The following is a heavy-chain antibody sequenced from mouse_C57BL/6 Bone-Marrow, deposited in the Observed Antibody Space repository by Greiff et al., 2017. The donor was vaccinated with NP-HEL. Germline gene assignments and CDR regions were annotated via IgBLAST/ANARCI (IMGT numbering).Heavy chain of an antibody. V-gene: IGHV1-81*01. D-gene: IGHD1-1*01. J-gene: IGHJ4*01. CDR2: IYPRSGNT. Sequence: QVHVKQSGAELARPGASVKLSCKASGYTFTSYGISWVKQRTGQGLEWIGEIYPRSGNTYYHEKFKGKATLTADKSSSTAYMELRSLTSEDSAVYFCARVVAPYYYAMDYWGQGTSVTVSS. CDR3: ARVVAPYYYAMDY. CDR1: GYTFTSYG.